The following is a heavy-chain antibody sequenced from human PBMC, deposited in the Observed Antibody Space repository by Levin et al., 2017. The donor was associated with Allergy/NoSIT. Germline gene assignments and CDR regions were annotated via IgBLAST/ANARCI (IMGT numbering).Heavy chain of an antibody. V-gene: IGHV3-7*01. J-gene: IGHJ4*02. CDR3: ARDLNWNYGVEFDY. Sequence: LSLTCAASGFTFSSYWMSWVRQAPGKGLEWVANIKQDGSEKYYVDSVKGRFTISRDNAKNSLYLQMNSLRAEDTAVYYCARDLNWNYGVEFDYWGQGTLVTVSS. D-gene: IGHD1-7*01. CDR2: IKQDGSEK. CDR1: GFTFSSYW.